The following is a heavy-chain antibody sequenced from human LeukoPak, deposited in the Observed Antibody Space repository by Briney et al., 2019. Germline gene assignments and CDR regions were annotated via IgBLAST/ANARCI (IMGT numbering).Heavy chain of an antibody. CDR2: ISWNSGNM. D-gene: IGHD3-22*01. J-gene: IGHJ4*02. CDR1: GLTFDDYV. CDR3: GKDIGFDDASGFDLWAIDS. V-gene: IGHV3-9*01. Sequence: GGSLRLSCAASGLTFDDYVMNWLRQAPGKGLEWVSGISWNSGNMAYAASVKGRFTISKDNAKHSLYLQMTSLTAEDTALYYCGKDIGFDDASGFDLWAIDSWGQGTLVTVSS.